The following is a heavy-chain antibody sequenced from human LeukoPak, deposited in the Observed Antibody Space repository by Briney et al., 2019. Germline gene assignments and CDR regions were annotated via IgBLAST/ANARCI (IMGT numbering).Heavy chain of an antibody. CDR2: ISCDGSNK. CDR1: GFTFSSYG. Sequence: PGGSLRLSCAASGFTFSSYGMHWVRQAPGKGLEWVSAISCDGSNKYYADSVKGRFTISRDNSKNTLYLQMNSLRAEDTAVYYCAKEALRYCTNGVCSPFDPWGQGTLVTVCS. CDR3: AKEALRYCTNGVCSPFDP. D-gene: IGHD2-8*01. J-gene: IGHJ5*02. V-gene: IGHV3-30*18.